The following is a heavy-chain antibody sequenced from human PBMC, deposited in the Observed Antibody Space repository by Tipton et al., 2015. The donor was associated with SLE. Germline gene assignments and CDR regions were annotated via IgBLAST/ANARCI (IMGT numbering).Heavy chain of an antibody. J-gene: IGHJ6*02. V-gene: IGHV4-34*01. CDR2: INNSGST. Sequence: TLSLTCAVYGGSFRDYYWSWIRQPPGQGMEWIGEINNSGSTNYNQSLKNRVTISADTAKNQFSLKLTSVTAANTAVYYCARHYRETTTFHYFHYGMDVCGQGTTVTVSS. CDR3: ARHYRETTTFHYFHYGMDV. CDR1: GGSFRDYY. D-gene: IGHD4-17*01.